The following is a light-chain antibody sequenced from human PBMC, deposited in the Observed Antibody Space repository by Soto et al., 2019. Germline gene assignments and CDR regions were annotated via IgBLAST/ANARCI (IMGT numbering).Light chain of an antibody. J-gene: IGLJ3*02. CDR1: SSDLGTYDL. CDR2: EGT. CDR3: CSYAGFSTLV. V-gene: IGLV2-23*01. Sequence: QSALTQPASVSGSPGQSVTISCTGSSSDLGTYDLVSWYQQHPGKAPKILIYEGTKRPSGVSNRFSGSKSGNTASLTISGLQAEDEADYFCCSYAGFSTLVFGGGTKLTVL.